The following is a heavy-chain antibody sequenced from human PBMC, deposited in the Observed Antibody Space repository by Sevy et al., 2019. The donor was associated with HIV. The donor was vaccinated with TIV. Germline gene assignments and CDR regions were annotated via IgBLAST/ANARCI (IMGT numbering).Heavy chain of an antibody. CDR3: AKGGGGHYDPDEIGYYFYYYNMDV. CDR1: GFSFDSYG. V-gene: IGHV3-23*01. CDR2: ISGSGTRT. D-gene: IGHD3-22*01. Sequence: GGSLRLSCAVSGFSFDSYGMTWVRQAPGKGLEWVSGISGSGTRTYYADSVKGRFIISRDNSKNTLYLQMNSLRSEDMAIYYSAKGGGGHYDPDEIGYYFYYYNMDVWGKGTTVTVSS. J-gene: IGHJ6*03.